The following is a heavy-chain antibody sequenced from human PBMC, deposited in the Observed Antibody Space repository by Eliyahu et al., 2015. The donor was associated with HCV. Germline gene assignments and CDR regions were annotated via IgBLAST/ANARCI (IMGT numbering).Heavy chain of an antibody. J-gene: IGHJ3*02. CDR1: GGSISSSSYY. CDR2: IYYSGST. Sequence: QLQLQESGPGLVKPSETLSLTCTVSGGSISSSSYYWGWIRQPPGKGLEWIGSIYYSGSTYYNPSLKSRVTISVDTSKNQFSLKLSSVTAADTAVYYCARGSSGYWDDAFDIWGQGTMVTVSS. D-gene: IGHD3-22*01. V-gene: IGHV4-39*01. CDR3: ARGSSGYWDDAFDI.